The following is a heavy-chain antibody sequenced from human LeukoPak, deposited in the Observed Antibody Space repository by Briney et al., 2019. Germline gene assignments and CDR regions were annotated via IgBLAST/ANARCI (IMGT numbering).Heavy chain of an antibody. CDR1: GYTFSNFG. CDR2: INPSGGST. CDR3: SLDNPAGWVL. Sequence: ASVKVSCKTSGYTFSNFGINWVRQAPGQGLEWMGIINPSGGSTSYAQKFQGRVTMTRDTSTSTVYMELSSLRSEDTAVYYCSLDNPAGWVLWGQGTMVTVSS. J-gene: IGHJ3*01. D-gene: IGHD1-14*01. V-gene: IGHV1-46*03.